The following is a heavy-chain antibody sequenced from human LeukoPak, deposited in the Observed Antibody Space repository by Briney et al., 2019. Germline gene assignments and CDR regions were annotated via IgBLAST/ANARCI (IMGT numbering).Heavy chain of an antibody. CDR3: AKGFSSGPWDACDI. Sequence: GGSLRLSCAASGFTFSSYWMHWVRQTPGKGLEWVAVISYDGSKKYYADSVKGRFTISRDSSKNMLYLQMNSLRVEDTAVYYCAKGFSSGPWDACDIWGQGTMVTVSP. J-gene: IGHJ3*02. D-gene: IGHD3-22*01. CDR2: ISYDGSKK. V-gene: IGHV3-30*18. CDR1: GFTFSSYW.